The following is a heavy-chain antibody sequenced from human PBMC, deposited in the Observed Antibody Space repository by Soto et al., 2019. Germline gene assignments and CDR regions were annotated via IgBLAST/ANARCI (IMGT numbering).Heavy chain of an antibody. CDR2: ISYDGSNK. V-gene: IGHV3-30*18. D-gene: IGHD5-18*01. CDR1: GFTFNTYG. J-gene: IGHJ4*02. CDR3: AKDIVRYTYGACDY. Sequence: GGSLRLSCAASGFTFNTYGMCWVRQAPGKGLEWVAAISYDGSNKYHADSVKGRFTISRDNSKNTLYLQMNSLRVEDTAVYYCAKDIVRYTYGACDYWGQGALVTVSS.